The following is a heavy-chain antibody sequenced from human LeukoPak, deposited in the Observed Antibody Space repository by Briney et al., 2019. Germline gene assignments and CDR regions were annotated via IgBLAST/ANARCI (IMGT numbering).Heavy chain of an antibody. CDR1: GYIFTTYG. J-gene: IGHJ6*03. D-gene: IGHD6-13*01. V-gene: IGHV1-18*04. CDR3: ARYSSSWYHYMDV. Sequence: GASVKVSCKAIGYIFTTYGIAWVRQAPGQGLEWMGWISTYKGTTNYTQKFQGRVAMTTDTSTSTAYMELRSLRSDDTAVYYCARYSSSWYHYMDVWGKGTTVTVSS. CDR2: ISTYKGTT.